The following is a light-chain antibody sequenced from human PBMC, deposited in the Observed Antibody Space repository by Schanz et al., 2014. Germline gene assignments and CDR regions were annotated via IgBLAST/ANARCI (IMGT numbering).Light chain of an antibody. CDR2: DGN. J-gene: IGLJ3*02. CDR1: SSDVGSDKL. V-gene: IGLV2-14*02. CDR3: SSYTSSSTWV. Sequence: QSALTQPASVSGSPGQSITISCSGTSSDVGSDKLVSWYQQHPGKVPKLIICDGNKRPSGVPDRFSGSKSGNTASLTISGLQAEDEADYYCSSYTSSSTWVLGGGTKLTVL.